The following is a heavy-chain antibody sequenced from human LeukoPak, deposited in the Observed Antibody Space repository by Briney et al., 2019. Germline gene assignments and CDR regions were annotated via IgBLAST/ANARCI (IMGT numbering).Heavy chain of an antibody. CDR1: GYTFTGYY. D-gene: IGHD2-15*01. CDR3: ARGEPLGYCSGGSCYYYYYGMDV. J-gene: IGHJ6*02. Sequence: GASVKVSCKASGYTFTGYYMHWVRQAPGQGLEWMGWINPNSGGTNYAQKFQGWVTMTRDTSISTAYMELSRLRSDDTAVYYSARGEPLGYCSGGSCYYYYYGMDVWGQGTTVTVSS. CDR2: INPNSGGT. V-gene: IGHV1-2*04.